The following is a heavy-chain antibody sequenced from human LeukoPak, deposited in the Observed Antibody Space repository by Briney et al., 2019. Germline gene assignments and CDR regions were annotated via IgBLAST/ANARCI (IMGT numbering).Heavy chain of an antibody. V-gene: IGHV4-31*03. D-gene: IGHD1-26*01. Sequence: SQTLSLTCTVSGGSISSGGYYWSWIRQHPGKGLEWIGYIYYSGSTYYNPSLKSRVTISVDTSKNQFSLKLSSVTAADTAVYYCAGVVGATLSFDYWGQGTLVTASS. CDR3: AGVVGATLSFDY. CDR2: IYYSGST. CDR1: GGSISSGGYY. J-gene: IGHJ4*02.